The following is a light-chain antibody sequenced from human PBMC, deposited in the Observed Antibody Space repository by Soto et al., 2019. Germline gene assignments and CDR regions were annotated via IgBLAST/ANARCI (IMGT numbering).Light chain of an antibody. J-gene: IGKJ3*01. CDR1: QSVSSSY. V-gene: IGKV3-20*01. CDR2: SAS. CDR3: QQYDSSPQGFT. Sequence: EIVLTQSPGTLSLSPVERATLSCRASQSVSSSYLAWYQQKPGQAPRLLIYSASSRATGIPDRFSGSGSGTDFTLTINRLEPEDFAVYYCQQYDSSPQGFTFGPGTKVDIK.